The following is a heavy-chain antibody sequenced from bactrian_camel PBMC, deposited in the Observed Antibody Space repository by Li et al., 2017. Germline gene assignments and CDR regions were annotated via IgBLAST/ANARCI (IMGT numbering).Heavy chain of an antibody. J-gene: IGHJ7*01. CDR1: GNAYASNC. Sequence: VESGGGSVQAGGSLRLSCQASGNAYASNCMGWFRQAPGTTRERVAVIVAGGGSTYYADSVKGRFTISRDNAKNTLYLQMNSLKTEDAAVYYCATDMRGAWFLYGISYWGRGTQVTVS. D-gene: IGHD2*01. CDR2: IVAGGGST. V-gene: IGHV3S1*01.